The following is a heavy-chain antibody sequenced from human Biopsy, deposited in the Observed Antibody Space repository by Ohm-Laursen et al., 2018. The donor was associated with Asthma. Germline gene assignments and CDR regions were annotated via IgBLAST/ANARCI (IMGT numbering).Heavy chain of an antibody. CDR1: RDIFSSYG. J-gene: IGHJ3*01. CDR3: ARDPSYFDPSVEGWYL. V-gene: IGHV1-69*13. D-gene: IGHD3-22*01. Sequence: SVKVSCKSSRDIFSSYGFSWVRQAPGQGLEWMGGIIPISLTPSYARRFRGRVTISADEYTRTAYMELSSLRSEDTAVYYCARDPSYFDPSVEGWYLWGQGTMVTVSS. CDR2: IIPISLTP.